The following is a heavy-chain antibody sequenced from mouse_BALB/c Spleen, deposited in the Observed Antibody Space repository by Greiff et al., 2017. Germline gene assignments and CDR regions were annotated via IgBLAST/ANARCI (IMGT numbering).Heavy chain of an antibody. V-gene: IGHV5-6*01. CDR3: ARNIYYGNYGTFAY. CDR1: GFTFSSYG. Sequence: EVKLMESGGDLVKPGGSLKLSCAASGFTFSSYGMSWVRQTPDKRLEWVATISSGGSYTYYPDSVKGRFTISRDNAKNTLYLQMSSLKSEDTAMYYCARNIYYGNYGTFAYWGQGTLVTVSA. CDR2: ISSGGSYT. J-gene: IGHJ3*01. D-gene: IGHD2-1*01.